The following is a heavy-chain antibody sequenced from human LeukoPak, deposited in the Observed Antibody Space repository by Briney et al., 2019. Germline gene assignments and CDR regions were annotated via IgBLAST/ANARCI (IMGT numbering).Heavy chain of an antibody. CDR1: GYTFTGYY. CDR2: INPNSGGT. J-gene: IGHJ3*02. D-gene: IGHD3-10*01. V-gene: IGHV1-2*02. CDR3: ASISMVRGVILDSFYN. Sequence: ASVKVSCKASGYTFTGYYMHWVRQAPGQGLEWMGWINPNSGGTNYAQKFQGRVTMTRDTSISTAYMELSRLRSDDTAVYYCASISMVRGVILDSFYNLGQGTMGTGSS.